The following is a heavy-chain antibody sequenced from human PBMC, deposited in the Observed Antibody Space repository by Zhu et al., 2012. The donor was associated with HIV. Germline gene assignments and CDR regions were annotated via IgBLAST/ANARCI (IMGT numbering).Heavy chain of an antibody. Sequence: QVQLQESGPGLVKPSETLSLTCTVSGDSISSSSYYWGWIRQPPGKGLEWIGSMYHSGNTYYKPSLKSRVTISIDTSKNQFSLKVDSMTAADTAVYYCARMAISWHFDLVGPGHPGHCLL. D-gene: IGHD5-24*01. CDR2: MYHSGNT. V-gene: IGHV4-39*07. CDR1: GDSISSSSYY. CDR3: ARMAISWHFDL. J-gene: IGHJ2*01.